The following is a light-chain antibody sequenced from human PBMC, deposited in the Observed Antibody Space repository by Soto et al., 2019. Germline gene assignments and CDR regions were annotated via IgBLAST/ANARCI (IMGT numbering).Light chain of an antibody. J-gene: IGLJ3*02. V-gene: IGLV2-14*01. CDR2: EVS. CDR1: SSDVGGYNY. Sequence: QSALTQPASVSGSPGQSITISCTGTSSDVGGYNYVSWYQQHPDKAPKLMIYEVSSRPSGVSNRFSGSKSGNTASLTISGLQSEDEGNYYCSSYTRGSTLVFGGGTKLTVL. CDR3: SSYTRGSTLV.